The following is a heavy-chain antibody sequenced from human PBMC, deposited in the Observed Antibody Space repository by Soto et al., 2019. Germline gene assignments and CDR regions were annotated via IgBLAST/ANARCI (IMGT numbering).Heavy chain of an antibody. V-gene: IGHV3-33*01. CDR1: GFTFSSYG. Sequence: PGGSLRLSCAASGFTFSSYGMHWVRQAPGKGLEWVAVIWYDGSNKYYADSVKGRFTISRDNSKNTLYLQMNSLRVEDTAVYYCARGHDAYYDSSGYRRNFDYWGQGTLVTVS. CDR2: IWYDGSNK. D-gene: IGHD3-22*01. J-gene: IGHJ4*02. CDR3: ARGHDAYYDSSGYRRNFDY.